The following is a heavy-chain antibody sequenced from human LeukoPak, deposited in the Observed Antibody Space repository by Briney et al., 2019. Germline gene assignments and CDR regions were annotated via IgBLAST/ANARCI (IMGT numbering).Heavy chain of an antibody. Sequence: PSETLSLTCSVSGGAIISYYWSWIRQPAGKGPEWIGRIYPTGNTDYNPSLKTRVTMSTDLSKNQFSLKLSSVTAADTAVYYCARGHAYYDSSGSCFDYWGQGTLVTVSS. CDR1: GGAIISYY. CDR2: IYPTGNT. V-gene: IGHV4-4*07. CDR3: ARGHAYYDSSGSCFDY. J-gene: IGHJ4*02. D-gene: IGHD3-22*01.